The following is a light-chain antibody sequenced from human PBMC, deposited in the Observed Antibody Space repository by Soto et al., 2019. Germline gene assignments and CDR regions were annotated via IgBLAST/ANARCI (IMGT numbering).Light chain of an antibody. J-gene: IGKJ3*01. CDR1: QSVSSN. CDR2: GAS. CDR3: QQYNNWPVFT. V-gene: IGKV3-15*01. Sequence: EIVMTQSPATLSVSPGERATLSRRASQSVSSNLAWYQQKPGQAPRLLIYGASTRATGIPARFSGSGSGTEFTLTIGSLQSEDFAVYYCQQYNNWPVFTFGPGTKVDIK.